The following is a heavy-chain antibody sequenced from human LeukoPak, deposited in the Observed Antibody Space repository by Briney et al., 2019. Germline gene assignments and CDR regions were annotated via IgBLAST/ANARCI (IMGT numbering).Heavy chain of an antibody. V-gene: IGHV3-11*06. J-gene: IGHJ6*03. D-gene: IGHD5-24*01. CDR3: ARDLGDAYYYYMDV. Sequence: GRFTISRDNAKNSLFLQMNSLRAEDTAVYYCARDLGDAYYYYMDVWGKGTTVTVSS.